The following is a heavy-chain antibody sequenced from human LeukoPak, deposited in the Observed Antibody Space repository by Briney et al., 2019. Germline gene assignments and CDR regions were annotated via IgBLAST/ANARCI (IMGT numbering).Heavy chain of an antibody. J-gene: IGHJ4*02. D-gene: IGHD3-3*01. CDR1: GDSISSTTYY. CDR2: IYYSGST. V-gene: IGHV4-39*07. CDR3: ARASSVYPRYYFDY. Sequence: KPSETLSLTCTVSGDSISSTTYYWGWIRQPPGKGLEWIGSIYYSGSTNYNPSLKSRVTISEDTSKNEFSLRLTSVTAADTAVYYCARASSVYPRYYFDYWGQGTLVTVSS.